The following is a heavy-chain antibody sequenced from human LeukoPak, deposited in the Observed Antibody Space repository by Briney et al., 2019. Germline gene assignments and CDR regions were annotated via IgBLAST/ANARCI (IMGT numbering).Heavy chain of an antibody. CDR1: GFTFNQHW. V-gene: IGHV3-7*04. D-gene: IGHD4-17*01. J-gene: IGHJ4*02. Sequence: GGFLRLSCAASGFTFNQHWMTWVRRAPGKGLEWEANIHLEGSEKNYVHSVKGRFTIPRDNAQHSLFPPVNSLRADDTAVYFCARGHYGRDFWGLGTLVTVSS. CDR2: IHLEGSEK. CDR3: ARGHYGRDF.